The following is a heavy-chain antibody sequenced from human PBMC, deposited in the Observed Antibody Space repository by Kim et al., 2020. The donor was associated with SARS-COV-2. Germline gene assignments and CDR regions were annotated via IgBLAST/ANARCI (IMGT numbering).Heavy chain of an antibody. CDR3: ARVRLLWFGELFDY. V-gene: IGHV4-59*01. CDR1: GGSISSYY. D-gene: IGHD3-10*01. Sequence: SETLSLTCTVSGGSISSYYWSWIRQPPGKGLEWIGYIYNNGSTKYNPSLKSRVTISADTSKNQFSLKLSSVTAADTAVYYCARVRLLWFGELFDYWGQGT. CDR2: IYNNGST. J-gene: IGHJ4*02.